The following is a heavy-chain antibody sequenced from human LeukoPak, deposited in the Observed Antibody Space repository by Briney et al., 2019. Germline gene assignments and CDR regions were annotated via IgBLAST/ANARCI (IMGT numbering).Heavy chain of an antibody. CDR1: GFTVGTNY. CDR3: ARVLAVADVFDL. J-gene: IGHJ3*01. Sequence: GSLRLSXAASGFTVGTNYMSWVRQAPGRGLEWVSVVYSAGNTFYADSVKARFTISRDNAKNTLDLQMTSLRAEDTAIYYCARVLAVADVFDLWGQGTMVTVSS. D-gene: IGHD6-19*01. V-gene: IGHV3-66*01. CDR2: VYSAGNT.